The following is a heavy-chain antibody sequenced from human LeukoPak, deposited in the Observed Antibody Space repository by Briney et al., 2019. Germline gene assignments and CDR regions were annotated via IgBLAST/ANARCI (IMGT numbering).Heavy chain of an antibody. D-gene: IGHD1-26*01. Sequence: GGSLRLSCAASGFTFSNSWMNWVRQAPGKGLEWVSSISSSSSYIYYADSVKGRFTISRDNAKNSLYLQMNSLRAEDTAVYYCARDRSRWGMDVWGQGTTVTVSS. CDR3: ARDRSRWGMDV. CDR1: GFTFSNSW. J-gene: IGHJ6*02. V-gene: IGHV3-21*01. CDR2: ISSSSSYI.